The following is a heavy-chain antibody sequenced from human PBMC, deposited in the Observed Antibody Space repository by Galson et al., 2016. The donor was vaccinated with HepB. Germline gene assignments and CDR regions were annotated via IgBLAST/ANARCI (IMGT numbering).Heavy chain of an antibody. J-gene: IGHJ6*02. CDR2: ISYDANNK. V-gene: IGHV3-30*18. CDR1: GFTFSSYG. D-gene: IGHD1-26*01. CDR3: AKDERGSYYYYGMDV. Sequence: SLRLSCAASGFTFSSYGMHWVRQAPGKGLEWVALISYDANNKYYADSVKGRFTISRDNSKNTLYLEMNSLRAEDTAVYYCAKDERGSYYYYGMDVWGQGTTVT.